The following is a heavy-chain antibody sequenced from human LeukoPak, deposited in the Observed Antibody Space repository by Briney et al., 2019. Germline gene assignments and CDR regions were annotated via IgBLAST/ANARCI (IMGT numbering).Heavy chain of an antibody. Sequence: GSLRLSCAASGFTFSSYTMSWIREAPGKGLEWVSSISSSINYIYHADSVKGRFTISRDDAQNSVYLQMNRMKDEDTAVYYCARSRTSSPYDNNLNFWGQGTLVIVSS. D-gene: IGHD5-24*01. V-gene: IGHV3-21*01. J-gene: IGHJ4*02. CDR2: ISSSINYI. CDR3: ARSRTSSPYDNNLNF. CDR1: GFTFSSYT.